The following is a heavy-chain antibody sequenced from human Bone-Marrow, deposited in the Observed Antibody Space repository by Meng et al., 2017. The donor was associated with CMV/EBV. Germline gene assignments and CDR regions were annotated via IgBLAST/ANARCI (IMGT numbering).Heavy chain of an antibody. J-gene: IGHJ6*02. V-gene: IGHV1-69*02. D-gene: IGHD2-2*02. CDR1: GGTFSSYT. Sequence: SVKVSCKASGGTFSSYTISWVRQAPGQGLEWMGRIIPILGIANYAQKFQGRVTITADKSTSTAYMELSSLRSEDTAVYYCASEEYCSSTSCYTTLYSYYGMDVWGQGTTVTVSS. CDR2: IIPILGIA. CDR3: ASEEYCSSTSCYTTLYSYYGMDV.